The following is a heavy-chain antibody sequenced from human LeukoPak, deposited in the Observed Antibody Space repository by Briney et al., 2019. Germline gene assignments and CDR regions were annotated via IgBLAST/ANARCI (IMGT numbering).Heavy chain of an antibody. Sequence: GGSLRLSCAASGFTFDDYAMHWVRQAPGKGLEWVSGISWNSGSIGYADSVEGRFTISRDNAKNSLFLQMNSLRAEDTAVYYCARARGTGPGAHFDYWGQGTLVIVSS. V-gene: IGHV3-9*01. CDR2: ISWNSGSI. CDR3: ARARGTGPGAHFDY. D-gene: IGHD3-10*01. CDR1: GFTFDDYA. J-gene: IGHJ4*02.